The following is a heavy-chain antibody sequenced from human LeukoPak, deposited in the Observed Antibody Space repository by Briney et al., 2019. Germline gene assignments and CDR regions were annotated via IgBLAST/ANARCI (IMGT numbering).Heavy chain of an antibody. D-gene: IGHD2-21*02. J-gene: IGHJ4*02. CDR1: GFTFSSYS. Sequence: GGSLRLSCAASGFTFSSYSMNWVRKAPGKGLEWVSSISFTSVIFFADSVKGRFTISRDNAKNSLFLQMYSLRAEDTAVYYCAREQTRGGDLDYWGQGALVTVSS. V-gene: IGHV3-21*01. CDR2: ISFTSVI. CDR3: AREQTRGGDLDY.